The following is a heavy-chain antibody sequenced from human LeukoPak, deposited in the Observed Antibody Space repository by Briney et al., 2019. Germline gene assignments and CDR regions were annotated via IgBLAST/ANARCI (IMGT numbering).Heavy chain of an antibody. J-gene: IGHJ4*02. D-gene: IGHD6-13*01. CDR1: GDSISGSSHF. CDR3: ARRGITYSRTFFDY. CDR2: IFYSGST. V-gene: IGHV4-39*01. Sequence: SETLSLTCTVSGDSISGSSHFWVWIRQPPGKGLEWFGSIFYSGSTYYNPSLKSRVTISVDTSKNQFSLKVNSVTAADTALYFCARRGITYSRTFFDYWGQGTLVTVSS.